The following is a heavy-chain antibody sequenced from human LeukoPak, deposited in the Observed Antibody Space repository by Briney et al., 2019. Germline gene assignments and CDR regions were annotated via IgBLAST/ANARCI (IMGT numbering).Heavy chain of an antibody. CDR2: IWYDGSNK. J-gene: IGHJ4*02. CDR3: ARESSWYYYFDY. Sequence: GGSLRLSCAASGFTFSSYGMHWVRQAPGKGLEWVAVIWYDGSNKYYADSVKGRFTISRDNSKNTLYLQMNSLRAEDTAVYYCARESSWYYYFDYWGQGTLVTVSS. V-gene: IGHV3-33*01. CDR1: GFTFSSYG. D-gene: IGHD6-13*01.